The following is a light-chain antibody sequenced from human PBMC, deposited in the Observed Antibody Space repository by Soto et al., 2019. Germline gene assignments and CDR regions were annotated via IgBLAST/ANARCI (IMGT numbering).Light chain of an antibody. CDR3: MQSTQLPPT. CDR1: QSLLHITGETS. V-gene: IGKV2D-29*02. CDR2: EVS. J-gene: IGKJ5*01. Sequence: VMTKTPLSLSVAPEQPASIPGKSSQSLLHITGETSLFWYLQKPGQSPQLLIYEVSTRVSGVPDRFSGSGSGTDFTLEISRVETDDVGIYYCMQSTQLPPTFGQGTRLEIK.